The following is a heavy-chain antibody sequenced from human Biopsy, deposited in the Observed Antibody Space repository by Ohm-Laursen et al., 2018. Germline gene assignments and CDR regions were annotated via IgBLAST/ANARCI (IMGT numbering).Heavy chain of an antibody. Sequence: ASVKVSCKASGNTFATYHISWVRQAPGQGLEWMGVISPIGATTSFSQKFQGRITMTRDTSTGTVYMDLNSLGSEDTAVYYCARAGVGSDGADSYYYGMDVWGPGTTVTVSS. D-gene: IGHD5-24*01. CDR3: ARAGVGSDGADSYYYGMDV. V-gene: IGHV1-46*01. CDR2: ISPIGATT. J-gene: IGHJ6*02. CDR1: GNTFATYH.